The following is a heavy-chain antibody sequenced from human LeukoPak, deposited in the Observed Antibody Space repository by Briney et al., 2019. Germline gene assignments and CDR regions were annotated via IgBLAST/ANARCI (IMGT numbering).Heavy chain of an antibody. D-gene: IGHD5-18*01. Sequence: SETLSLTCTVSGGSISSYYWNWIRQPPGKGLEWIGYIYSSGTTHYNPSLESRVTISVDTSKNQFSLKLASVTAADTAIYYCAKGAGGFSYYNWFDPWGQGTLVTVSS. J-gene: IGHJ5*02. CDR3: AKGAGGFSYYNWFDP. CDR1: GGSISSYY. V-gene: IGHV4-59*12. CDR2: IYSSGTT.